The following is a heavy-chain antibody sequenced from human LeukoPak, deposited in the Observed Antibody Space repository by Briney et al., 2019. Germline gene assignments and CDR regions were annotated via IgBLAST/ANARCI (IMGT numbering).Heavy chain of an antibody. Sequence: GGSLKLSCAASGFTFSGSAMHWVRQSPGKGLEWVGRIRSKANDRATAYAASVRGRFTISRDDSKNTAYLQMNSLKTEDTAVYYCTRRLMTTVNDYWGQGTLVTVSS. J-gene: IGHJ4*02. CDR2: IRSKANDRAT. CDR3: TRRLMTTVNDY. V-gene: IGHV3-73*01. CDR1: GFTFSGSA. D-gene: IGHD4-17*01.